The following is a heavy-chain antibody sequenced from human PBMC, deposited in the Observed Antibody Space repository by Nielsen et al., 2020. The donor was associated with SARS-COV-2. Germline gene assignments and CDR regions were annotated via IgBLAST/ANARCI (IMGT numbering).Heavy chain of an antibody. CDR2: IGGSGGST. CDR1: GFTFSSYA. V-gene: IGHV3-23*01. D-gene: IGHD6-13*01. Sequence: GESLKISCAASGFTFSSYAMSWVRQAPGKGLEWVSAIGGSGGSTYYADSVKGRFTISRDNSKNTLYLQMNSLRAEDTAVYYCAKALWQQLVPSLYYYYGMDVWGQGTTVTVSS. CDR3: AKALWQQLVPSLYYYYGMDV. J-gene: IGHJ6*02.